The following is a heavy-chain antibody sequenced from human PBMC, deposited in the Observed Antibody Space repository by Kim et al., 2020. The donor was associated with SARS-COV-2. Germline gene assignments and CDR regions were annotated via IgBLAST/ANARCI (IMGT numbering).Heavy chain of an antibody. Sequence: GGSLRLSCAASGFTFSSYDMHWVRQATGKGLEWVSAIGTAGDTYYPGSVKGRFTISRENAKNSLYLQMNSLRAGDTAVYYCARGGNGQWLVPPGYWGQGTLVTVSS. D-gene: IGHD6-19*01. J-gene: IGHJ4*02. CDR1: GFTFSSYD. CDR2: IGTAGDT. V-gene: IGHV3-13*01. CDR3: ARGGNGQWLVPPGY.